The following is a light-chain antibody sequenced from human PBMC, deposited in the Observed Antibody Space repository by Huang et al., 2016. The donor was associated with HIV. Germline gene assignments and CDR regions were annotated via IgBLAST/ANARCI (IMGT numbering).Light chain of an antibody. Sequence: EIVMTQSPPTLSVSPGERATLSCRASQSVMRNLAWYQQEPAQAPRLRIYGASIRGTGMPGMFSGSGSATEVTLTSSSLQSEDSADYYCRECKNSPGTLGQGTKVEI. CDR3: RECKNSPGT. J-gene: IGKJ1*01. CDR2: GAS. V-gene: IGKV3-15*01. CDR1: QSVMRN.